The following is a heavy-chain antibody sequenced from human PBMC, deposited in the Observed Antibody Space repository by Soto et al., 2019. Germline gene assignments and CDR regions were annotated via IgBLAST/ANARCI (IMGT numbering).Heavy chain of an antibody. D-gene: IGHD6-13*01. CDR3: ARTSAAGKYYYGMDV. CDR1: GYSFTSYW. V-gene: IGHV5-51*01. CDR2: IYPGDSDT. Sequence: PGESLKISCKGSGYSFTSYWIGWVRQMPGKGLEWMGIIYPGDSDTRYSPSFQSQVTNSADKSISTAYLQWSSLKASYTAMYYCARTSAAGKYYYGMDVWGQGTTVTVSS. J-gene: IGHJ6*02.